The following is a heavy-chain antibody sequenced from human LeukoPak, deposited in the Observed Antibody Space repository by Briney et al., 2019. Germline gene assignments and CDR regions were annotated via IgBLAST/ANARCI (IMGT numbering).Heavy chain of an antibody. CDR3: ARPSGTYNRFDY. V-gene: IGHV5-51*01. D-gene: IGHD1-26*01. CDR2: IYPGDSDT. J-gene: IGHJ4*02. CDR1: GYSFTTSW. Sequence: GEPLKISCKGSGYSFTTSWIGWVRQMPGRGLEWMGIIYPGDSDTRYSPSFRGQVTISADKSISTAYLQWSSLKASDTAMYYCARPSGTYNRFDYWGQGTLVTVSS.